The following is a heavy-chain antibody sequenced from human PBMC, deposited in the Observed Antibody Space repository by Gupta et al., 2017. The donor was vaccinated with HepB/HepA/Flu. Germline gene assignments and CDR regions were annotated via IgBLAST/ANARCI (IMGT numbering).Heavy chain of an antibody. J-gene: IGHJ4*02. Sequence: QVQLVQSGAEVKKPGASVKVSCKASGYSFTGQHIHWVRQAPGQGLEWMGWINPNSVGTNYAQKFQDWVTMSRDTSISTAYMELRSLKSDDTAIYYCARGGGIALEFDYWGQGTLVTVSS. V-gene: IGHV1-2*04. CDR2: INPNSVGT. CDR1: GYSFTGQH. CDR3: ARGGGIALEFDY. D-gene: IGHD6-13*01.